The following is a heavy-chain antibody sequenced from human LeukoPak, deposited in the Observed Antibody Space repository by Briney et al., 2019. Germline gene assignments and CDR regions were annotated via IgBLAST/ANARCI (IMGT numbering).Heavy chain of an antibody. CDR1: GYTFTSYG. CDR3: ARELGCCSGGSCGWFDP. J-gene: IGHJ5*02. CDR2: ISAYNGNT. D-gene: IGHD2-15*01. Sequence: ASVKVSCKASGYTFTSYGISWVRQAPGQGLEWMGWISAYNGNTNYAQKLQGRVTMTTDTSTSTAYMELRSLRSDDTAVYYCARELGCCSGGSCGWFDPWGQGTLVTVSS. V-gene: IGHV1-18*04.